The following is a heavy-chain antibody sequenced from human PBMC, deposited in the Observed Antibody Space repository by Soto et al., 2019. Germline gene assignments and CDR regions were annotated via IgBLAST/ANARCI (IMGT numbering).Heavy chain of an antibody. V-gene: IGHV3-30*18. J-gene: IGHJ6*02. CDR1: GFTFSSYG. Sequence: GGSLRLSCAASGFTFSSYGMHWVRQAPGKGLEWVAVISYDGSNKYYADSVKGRFTISRDNSKNTLYLQMNSLRAEDTAVYYCAKDKGGYSSSSYGMDVWGQGTTVTVSS. D-gene: IGHD6-6*01. CDR3: AKDKGGYSSSSYGMDV. CDR2: ISYDGSNK.